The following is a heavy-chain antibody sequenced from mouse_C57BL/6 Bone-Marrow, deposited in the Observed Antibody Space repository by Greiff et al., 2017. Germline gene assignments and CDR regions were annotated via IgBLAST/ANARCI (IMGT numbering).Heavy chain of an antibody. CDR1: GYTFTSYT. Sequence: VKLQQSGAELARPGASVKMSCKASGYTFTSYTMHWVKQRPGQGLEWIGYINPSSGYTKYNQKFKDKATLTADKSSSTAYMQLSSLTSEDSAVYYCATTTVHMDYWGQGTSVTVSS. D-gene: IGHD1-1*01. J-gene: IGHJ4*01. CDR2: INPSSGYT. V-gene: IGHV1-4*01. CDR3: ATTTVHMDY.